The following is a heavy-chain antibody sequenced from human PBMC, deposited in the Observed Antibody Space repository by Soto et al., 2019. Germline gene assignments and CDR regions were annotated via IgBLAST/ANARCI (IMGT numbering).Heavy chain of an antibody. Sequence: EVQLLESGGGLVQPGGSLRLSCAASGFTFSSYAMSWVRQAPGKGLEWVSAISGSGGSKYYADSVKGRFTISRDNSKNTLYLQMNSLRAEATAVYYCAKEGEHSSGWANFDYWGQGTLVTVSS. J-gene: IGHJ4*02. V-gene: IGHV3-23*01. D-gene: IGHD6-19*01. CDR3: AKEGEHSSGWANFDY. CDR2: ISGSGGSK. CDR1: GFTFSSYA.